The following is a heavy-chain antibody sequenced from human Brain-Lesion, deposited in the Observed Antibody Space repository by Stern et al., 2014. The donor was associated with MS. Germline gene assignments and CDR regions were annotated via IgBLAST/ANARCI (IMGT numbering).Heavy chain of an antibody. J-gene: IGHJ4*02. CDR2: ISWDGGST. D-gene: IGHD3-22*01. CDR1: GFTFDDYG. Sequence: QLVESGGVVVQPGGSLRLSCAASGFTFDDYGMHWVRQAPGKGLEWVXLISWDGGSTYYADSVKGRFTISRDNSKNSLYLQMNSLGAEDTALYYCAKDIGDSSGYLDYWGQGTLVTVSS. V-gene: IGHV3-43D*03. CDR3: AKDIGDSSGYLDY.